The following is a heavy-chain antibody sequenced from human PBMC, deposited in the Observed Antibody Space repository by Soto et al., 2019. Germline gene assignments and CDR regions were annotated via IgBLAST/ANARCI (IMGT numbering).Heavy chain of an antibody. D-gene: IGHD3-16*01. Sequence: PGGSLRLSCVSSGFTFMSYTMHWVRQAPGKGLEWVSSITGSGNYIYYTDSVKGRFTISRDNARNSLFLQMNSLRAEDTAVYHCVRDNTVRTVFGGKTYYAMDVWGQGTTVTVSS. CDR3: VRDNTVRTVFGGKTYYAMDV. CDR2: ITGSGNYI. V-gene: IGHV3-21*01. CDR1: GFTFMSYT. J-gene: IGHJ6*02.